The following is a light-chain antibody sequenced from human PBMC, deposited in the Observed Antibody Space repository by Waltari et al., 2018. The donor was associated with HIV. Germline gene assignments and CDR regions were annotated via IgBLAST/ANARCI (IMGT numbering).Light chain of an antibody. Sequence: QSALTQPPSASGSPGQPVTISCTGTSSDVGGYTYVSWYQQHPGKAPKLMIYDVSKRPSGVPDRFSGSKSGNTASLTISGLQAEDEADYYCCSYAGSYVFGTGTKVTVL. CDR1: SSDVGGYTY. CDR3: CSYAGSYV. CDR2: DVS. J-gene: IGLJ1*01. V-gene: IGLV2-11*01.